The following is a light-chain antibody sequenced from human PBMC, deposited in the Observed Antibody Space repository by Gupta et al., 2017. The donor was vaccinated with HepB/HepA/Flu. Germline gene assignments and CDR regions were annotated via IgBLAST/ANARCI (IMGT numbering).Light chain of an antibody. CDR3: AAWDDSLSVHWV. CDR2: RNN. V-gene: IGLV1-47*01. CDR1: SSNIGSTY. Sequence: QSVLTQPPSAYGTPGQCVTVSCSGCSSNIGSTYVYWYKQPPGTAPKLLIYRNNQRPSGVPDRFSGSKSGTSASLAISGLRSEDEADYYCAAWDDSLSVHWVFGGGTKLTVL. J-gene: IGLJ3*02.